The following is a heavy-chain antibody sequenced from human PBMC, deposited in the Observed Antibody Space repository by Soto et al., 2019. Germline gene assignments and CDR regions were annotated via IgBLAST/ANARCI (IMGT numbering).Heavy chain of an antibody. CDR1: GFTFSSYW. V-gene: IGHV3-74*01. CDR2: INSDVSST. J-gene: IGHJ3*02. D-gene: IGHD2-2*01. CDR3: GRVRFQLLFAGDM. Sequence: EVQLVESGGGLVQPGGSLRLSCAASGFTFSSYWMHWVRQAPGKGLVWVSRINSDVSSTTYADSVTGRVTLSRDNGKNTLSLPRTCMIAEDAGVCYGGRVRFQLLFAGDMWGQGTRVNVS.